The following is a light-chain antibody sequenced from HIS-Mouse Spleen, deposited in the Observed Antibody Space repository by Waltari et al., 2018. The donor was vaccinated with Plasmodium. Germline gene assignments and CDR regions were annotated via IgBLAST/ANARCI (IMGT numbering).Light chain of an antibody. J-gene: IGLJ2*01. V-gene: IGLV2-23*01. CDR1: TSAVGSYTL. Sequence: QSALTQPASVSGSPGQSITIPCNGTTSAVGSYTLVSWYQQHPGKAPKHIIYEGSKRPSGVSNRFSGSKSGNTASLTISGLQAEDEADYYCCSYAGSRMVFGGGTKLTVL. CDR2: EGS. CDR3: CSYAGSRMV.